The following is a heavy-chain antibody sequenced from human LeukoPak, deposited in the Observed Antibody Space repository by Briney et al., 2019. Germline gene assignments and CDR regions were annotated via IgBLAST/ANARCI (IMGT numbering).Heavy chain of an antibody. J-gene: IGHJ4*02. CDR3: AKLGRNYFDY. Sequence: GGSLRLSCAASGFTFSSFSMNWVRQAPGKGLEWVSYISSSSSTIYYADSVKGRFTISRDNAKNSLYLQMNSLRAEDTAVYYCAKLGRNYFDYWGQGTLVTASS. D-gene: IGHD3-10*01. V-gene: IGHV3-48*04. CDR2: ISSSSSTI. CDR1: GFTFSSFS.